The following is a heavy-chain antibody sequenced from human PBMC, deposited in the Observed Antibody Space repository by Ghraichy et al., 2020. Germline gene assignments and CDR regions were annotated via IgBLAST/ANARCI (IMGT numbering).Heavy chain of an antibody. J-gene: IGHJ6*02. Sequence: GESLNISCAASGFTFNTYVMNWVRQAPGRGLEWVSAISGGSGATFYADSVKGRFTISRDNSKNTLYLQMNSLRAEDTAVYYCAKAVDIRDRNYYYGMDVWGQGTTVTVSS. CDR2: ISGGSGAT. V-gene: IGHV3-23*01. CDR3: AKAVDIRDRNYYYGMDV. CDR1: GFTFNTYV. D-gene: IGHD2-2*03.